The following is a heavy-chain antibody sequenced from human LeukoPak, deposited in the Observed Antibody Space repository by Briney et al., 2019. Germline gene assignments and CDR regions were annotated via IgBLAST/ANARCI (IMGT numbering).Heavy chain of an antibody. V-gene: IGHV3-7*01. J-gene: IGHJ4*02. Sequence: GGSLRLSCAASGFTFSSYWMSWVRQAPGKGLEWVANIKQDGSNKYYADSVKGRFTISRDNSKNTLYLQMNSLRAEDTAVYYCARDLGDYGNYWGQGTLVTVSS. CDR3: ARDLGDYGNY. CDR1: GFTFSSYW. D-gene: IGHD4-17*01. CDR2: IKQDGSNK.